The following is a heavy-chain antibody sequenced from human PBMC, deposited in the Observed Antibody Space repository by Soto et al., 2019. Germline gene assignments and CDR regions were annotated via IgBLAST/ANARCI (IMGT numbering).Heavy chain of an antibody. CDR2: IYRGGIT. Sequence: SETLSLTCAVSGYSISSGLYWGWIRQPPGKGLEWIGTIYRGGITYYNPSLKSRVTISIDTSKNHFSLRLSSVTATDTAVYFCAIGNPEWFDPWGQGTMVTVSS. V-gene: IGHV4-38-2*01. CDR1: GYSISSGLY. CDR3: AIGNPEWFDP. J-gene: IGHJ5*02. D-gene: IGHD1-1*01.